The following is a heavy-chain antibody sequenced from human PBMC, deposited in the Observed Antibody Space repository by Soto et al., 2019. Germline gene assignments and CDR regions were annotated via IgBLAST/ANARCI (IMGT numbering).Heavy chain of an antibody. J-gene: IGHJ4*02. CDR1: GGSISNYY. D-gene: IGHD3-3*01. CDR3: ARGHYDFWSGYFATIDY. CDR2: IHYSGST. V-gene: IGHV4-59*08. Sequence: SETLSLTCSVSGGSISNYYWSWIRQPPGKGLEWIGYIHYSGSTKYNPSLKSRVTISADTSKNQFSLKLSSATAADTAVYYCARGHYDFWSGYFATIDYWGQGTLVTVSS.